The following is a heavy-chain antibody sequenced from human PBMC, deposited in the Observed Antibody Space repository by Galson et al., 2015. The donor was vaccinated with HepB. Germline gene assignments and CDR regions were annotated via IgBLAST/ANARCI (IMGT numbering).Heavy chain of an antibody. D-gene: IGHD5-12*01. V-gene: IGHV3-21*01. Sequence: SLRLSCAASGFTFSSYSMSWVRQAPGKGLEWVSSISRSSSYKFDADSVKGRFTISRDNAKNSLFLQMNSLRVEDMAVYYCAREAMHSGYDSSWFDPWGQGTLVTVSS. CDR3: AREAMHSGYDSSWFDP. J-gene: IGHJ5*02. CDR2: ISRSSSYK. CDR1: GFTFSSYS.